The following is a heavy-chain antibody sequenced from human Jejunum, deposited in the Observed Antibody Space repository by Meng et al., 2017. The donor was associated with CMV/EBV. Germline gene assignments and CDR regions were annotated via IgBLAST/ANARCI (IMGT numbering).Heavy chain of an antibody. CDR3: ARVEVGITSGDY. J-gene: IGHJ4*02. Sequence: QAQLVQSGGEGKKPVASVKVSCKASGYTFTNYGITWVRQAPGQGLEWMGCINAYNGDTNYAQTLQGRVTMTTDTSTSTAYMELRSLRSDDTAVYYCARVEVGITSGDYWGQGTLVTVSS. D-gene: IGHD1-26*01. CDR1: GYTFTNYG. V-gene: IGHV1-18*01. CDR2: INAYNGDT.